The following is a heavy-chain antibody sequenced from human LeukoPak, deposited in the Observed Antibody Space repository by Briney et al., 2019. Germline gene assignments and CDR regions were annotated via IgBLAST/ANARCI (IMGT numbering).Heavy chain of an antibody. CDR1: GGSFSGYY. CDR3: AGNGVAKDY. CDR2: INHSGST. D-gene: IGHD5-12*01. Sequence: SETLSLTCAVYGGSFSGYYWSWIRQPPGKGLEWIGEINHSGSTNYNPSLKSRVTISVDTSKNQFSLKLSSVTAADTAVYYCAGNGVAKDYWGQGTLVTVSS. J-gene: IGHJ4*02. V-gene: IGHV4-34*01.